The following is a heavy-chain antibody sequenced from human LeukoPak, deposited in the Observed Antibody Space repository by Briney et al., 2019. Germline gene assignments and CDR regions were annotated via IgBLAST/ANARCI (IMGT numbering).Heavy chain of an antibody. CDR1: GFNFSTFG. CDR3: ARVVGAGYFDL. Sequence: GGSLRLSCGASGFNFSTFGMSWVRQSPGKGLEWVSSISSSSSNYIYYADSVKGRFTISRDNAKNSLYLQMNSLRAEDTAVYYCARVVGAGYFDLWGRGTLVTVSS. CDR2: ISSSSSNYI. D-gene: IGHD1-26*01. J-gene: IGHJ2*01. V-gene: IGHV3-21*06.